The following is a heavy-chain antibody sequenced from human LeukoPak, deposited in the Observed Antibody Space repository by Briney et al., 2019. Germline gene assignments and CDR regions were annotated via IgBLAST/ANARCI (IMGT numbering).Heavy chain of an antibody. Sequence: ASVKVSCKASGYAFTNYAIHWVRQAPGQGLEWMGRINPNSGDTNYAQKFQGRVTMTRDTSISTAYMELSRLRSDDTAVYYCARDYCGGDCFPDYWGQGTLVTVSS. CDR1: GYAFTNYA. J-gene: IGHJ4*02. V-gene: IGHV1-2*06. D-gene: IGHD2-21*02. CDR2: INPNSGDT. CDR3: ARDYCGGDCFPDY.